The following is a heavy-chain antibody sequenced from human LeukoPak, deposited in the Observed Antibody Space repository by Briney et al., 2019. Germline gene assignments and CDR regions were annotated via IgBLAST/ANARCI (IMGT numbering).Heavy chain of an antibody. CDR3: ARVSKLSGSWAFDI. Sequence: SETLSLTCTVSGGSISSYYWSWIRQPPGKGLEWIGYIYYSGSTNYNPSLKSRVTISIDTSKNQFSLKLSFVAAADTAVYYCARVSKLSGSWAFDIWGQGTMVTVSS. CDR2: IYYSGST. CDR1: GGSISSYY. D-gene: IGHD3-10*01. J-gene: IGHJ3*02. V-gene: IGHV4-59*12.